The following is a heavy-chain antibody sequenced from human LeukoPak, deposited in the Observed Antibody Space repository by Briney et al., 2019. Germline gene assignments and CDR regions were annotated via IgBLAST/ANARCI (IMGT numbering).Heavy chain of an antibody. V-gene: IGHV3-21*01. CDR3: ARAYYDFWSGYTYYFDY. CDR1: GFTFSRYS. J-gene: IGHJ4*02. D-gene: IGHD3-3*01. CDR2: ISSSSSYI. Sequence: GGSLRLSCAASGFTFSRYSMNWVRKAPGKGLEWVSSISSSSSYIYYADSVKGRFSISRDNAKNSLYLQMNSLRAEDTAVYYCARAYYDFWSGYTYYFDYWGQGTLVTVSS.